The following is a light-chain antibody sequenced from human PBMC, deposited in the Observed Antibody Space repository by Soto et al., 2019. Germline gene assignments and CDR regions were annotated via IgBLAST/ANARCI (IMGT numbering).Light chain of an antibody. CDR1: QAIRNE. V-gene: IGKV3-20*01. Sequence: TQSPSSLSASVGDRVTITCRASQAIRNELGWYQHKPGQAPRLLIYGASNRAAGIPDRFSGSGSGTDFTLTISRLEPEDFAVYYCQQYGTSRTFGLGTKVE. CDR3: QQYGTSRT. CDR2: GAS. J-gene: IGKJ1*01.